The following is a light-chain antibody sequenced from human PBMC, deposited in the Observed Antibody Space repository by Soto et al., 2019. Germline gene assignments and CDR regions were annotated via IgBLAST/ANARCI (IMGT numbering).Light chain of an antibody. Sequence: QSVLTQPPSASGTPGQRVTISCSGSSSNIGSNTVNWYQQLPGTAHKLLIYNNNQRPSVVPDRFSGSKSGSSASLAISGLQSEDEADYYCAAWDDSLNGLVLGTGTKLTVL. V-gene: IGLV1-44*01. CDR3: AAWDDSLNGLV. CDR2: NNN. CDR1: SSNIGSNT. J-gene: IGLJ1*01.